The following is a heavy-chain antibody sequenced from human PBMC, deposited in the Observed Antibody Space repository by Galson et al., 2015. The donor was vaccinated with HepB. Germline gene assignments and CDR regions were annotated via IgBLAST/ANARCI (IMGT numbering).Heavy chain of an antibody. Sequence: SLRLSCAASGFTFSNAWMSWVRQAPGKGLEWVGRIKSKTDGGTTDYAAPVKGRFTISRDDSKNTLYLQMNSLKTEDTAVYYCTTDYFEPSGYYDSSGYSPMGYWGQGTLVTVSS. D-gene: IGHD3-22*01. V-gene: IGHV3-15*01. CDR2: IKSKTDGGTT. CDR1: GFTFSNAW. CDR3: TTDYFEPSGYYDSSGYSPMGY. J-gene: IGHJ4*02.